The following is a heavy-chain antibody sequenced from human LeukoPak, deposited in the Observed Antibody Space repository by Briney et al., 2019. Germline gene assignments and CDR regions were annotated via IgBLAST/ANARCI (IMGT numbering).Heavy chain of an antibody. V-gene: IGHV3-30*18. CDR1: GFTFSSYG. CDR2: ISYDGSNK. Sequence: GGSLRLSCAASGFTFSSYGMHWVRQAPGKGLEWVAVISYDGSNKYYADSVKGRFTISRDNSKNTLYLQMNSLRAEDTAVYYCAKDVITGGYSYGIDYWGQGTLVTVSS. CDR3: AKDVITGGYSYGIDY. J-gene: IGHJ4*02. D-gene: IGHD5-18*01.